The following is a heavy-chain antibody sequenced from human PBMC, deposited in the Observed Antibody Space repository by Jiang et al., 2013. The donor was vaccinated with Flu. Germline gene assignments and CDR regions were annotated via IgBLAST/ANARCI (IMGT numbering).Heavy chain of an antibody. J-gene: IGHJ5*02. CDR2: IYYSGST. CDR1: GGSISSGDYY. D-gene: IGHD2-15*01. V-gene: IGHV4-30-4*01. CDR3: ARDYCSGGSCFNWFDP. Sequence: GPGLVKPSQTLSLTCTVSGGSISSGDYYWSWIRQPPGKGLEWIGYIYYSGSTYYNPSLKSRVTISVDTSKNQFSLKLSSVTAADTAVYYCARDYCSGGSCFNWFDPWGQGTLVTVSS.